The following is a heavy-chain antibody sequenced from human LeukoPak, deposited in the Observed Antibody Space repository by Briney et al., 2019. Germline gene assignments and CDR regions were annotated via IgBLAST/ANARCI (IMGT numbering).Heavy chain of an antibody. CDR1: GFTCSSYS. V-gene: IGHV3-21*01. Sequence: GGSLRLSCAASGFTCSSYSMNWVRQAPGKGLEWVSSISSSSSYIYYADSVKGRFTISRDNAKNSLYLQMNSLRAEDTAVYYCAAYSSSWSPSDYWGQGTLVTVSS. CDR2: ISSSSSYI. J-gene: IGHJ4*02. D-gene: IGHD6-13*01. CDR3: AAYSSSWSPSDY.